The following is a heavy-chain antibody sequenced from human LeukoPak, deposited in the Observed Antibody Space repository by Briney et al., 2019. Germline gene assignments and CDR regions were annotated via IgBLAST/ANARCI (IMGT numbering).Heavy chain of an antibody. CDR2: IYHSGST. V-gene: IGHV4-38-2*02. Sequence: SEILSLTCTVSGYSISSGYYWGWIRQPPGKGLEWIGSIYHSGSTYYNPSLESRVTISVDTSKNQFSLRPSSVTAADTAVYYCARINYGDYAEGAFDIWGQGTLVTVSS. CDR3: ARINYGDYAEGAFDI. J-gene: IGHJ3*02. CDR1: GYSISSGYY. D-gene: IGHD4-17*01.